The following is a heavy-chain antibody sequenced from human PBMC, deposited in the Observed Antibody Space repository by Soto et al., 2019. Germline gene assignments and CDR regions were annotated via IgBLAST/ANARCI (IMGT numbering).Heavy chain of an antibody. Sequence: EVQLVESGGGLVQPGGSLRLSCAASGISFRSTWMSWVRQAPGKGLQWVANINQDGSTQYYGDSVRGRFTISRDNADNSLSLHMNSLTADETAVYSCATEDWFRFDYWGQGTLVTVSS. CDR1: GISFRSTW. CDR2: INQDGSTQ. D-gene: IGHD3-9*01. J-gene: IGHJ4*02. V-gene: IGHV3-7*01. CDR3: ATEDWFRFDY.